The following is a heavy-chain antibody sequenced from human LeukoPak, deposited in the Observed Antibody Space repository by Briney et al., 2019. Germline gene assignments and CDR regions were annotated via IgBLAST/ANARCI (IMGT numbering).Heavy chain of an antibody. Sequence: SETLSLTCTVSGVSINSTNYYWGWIRLPPGMGLEWIGTVSYSGNTYYNPSLKSRVAISADTSKKQISLNLISLTAADAAVYYCARHAGTYYDFWSGLFNYFDPWGQGTLVTVSS. D-gene: IGHD3-3*01. V-gene: IGHV4-39*01. CDR2: VSYSGNT. CDR1: GVSINSTNYY. J-gene: IGHJ5*02. CDR3: ARHAGTYYDFWSGLFNYFDP.